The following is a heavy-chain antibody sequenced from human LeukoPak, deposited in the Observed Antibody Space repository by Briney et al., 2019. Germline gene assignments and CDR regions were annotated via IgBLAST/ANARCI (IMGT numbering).Heavy chain of an antibody. Sequence: ASVKISCKASGGTFSSYAISWVRPAPGQGLEWMGRINPNSGGTNYAQKFQGRVTMTRDTSISTAYMELSRLRSDDTAVYYCARDGGIDAFDIWGQGTMVTVSS. D-gene: IGHD1-14*01. J-gene: IGHJ3*02. V-gene: IGHV1-2*06. CDR2: INPNSGGT. CDR1: GGTFSSYA. CDR3: ARDGGIDAFDI.